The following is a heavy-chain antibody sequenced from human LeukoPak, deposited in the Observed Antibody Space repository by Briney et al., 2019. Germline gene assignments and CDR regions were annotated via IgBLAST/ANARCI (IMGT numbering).Heavy chain of an antibody. Sequence: SQTLSLTCTVSGGSISSGDYYWSWIRQPPGKGLEWIGYIYYSGSTYYNPSLKSRVTISVDTSKNQFSLKLSSVTAADTAVYYCASTYYDFWSGPRRGGMDYWGQGTLVTVSS. J-gene: IGHJ4*02. D-gene: IGHD3-3*01. CDR3: ASTYYDFWSGPRRGGMDY. V-gene: IGHV4-30-4*08. CDR2: IYYSGST. CDR1: GGSISSGDYY.